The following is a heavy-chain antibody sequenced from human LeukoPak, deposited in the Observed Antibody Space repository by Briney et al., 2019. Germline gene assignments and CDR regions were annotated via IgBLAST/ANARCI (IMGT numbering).Heavy chain of an antibody. D-gene: IGHD5-18*01. J-gene: IGHJ4*02. CDR1: GFTFSSYA. V-gene: IGHV3-23*01. CDR3: AKDLRGYNYGFYFDY. CDR2: ISGSGGST. Sequence: GGSLRLSCAASGFTFSSYAMSWVRQAPGKGLEWVLAISGSGGSTYYADSVKGRFTISRDNSKNTLYLQMNSLRAEDTAVYYCAKDLRGYNYGFYFDYWGQGTLVTVSS.